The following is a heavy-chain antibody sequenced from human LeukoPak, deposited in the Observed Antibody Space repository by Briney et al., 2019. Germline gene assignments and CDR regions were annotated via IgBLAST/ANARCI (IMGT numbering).Heavy chain of an antibody. J-gene: IGHJ6*02. CDR2: ISSSGSTI. D-gene: IGHD6-6*01. CDR3: ARDHGSSSSWYGYYYYGMDV. V-gene: IGHV3-11*01. CDR1: GFTFSDYY. Sequence: GGSLRLSCAASGFTFSDYYMSWIRQAPGKGLEWVSYISSSGSTIYYADSVKGRFTISRDNAKNSLYLQMNSLRAEDTAVYYCARDHGSSSSWYGYYYYGMDVWGQGTTVTVSS.